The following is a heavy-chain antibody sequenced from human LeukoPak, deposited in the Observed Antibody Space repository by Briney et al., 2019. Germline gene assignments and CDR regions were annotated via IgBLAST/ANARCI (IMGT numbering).Heavy chain of an antibody. CDR1: GFTFSGYA. D-gene: IGHD5-24*01. Sequence: GGSLRLSCAASGFTFSGYAMSWVRQAPGRGLEWVSAISGSGGSTYYADSVKGRFTISRDNSKNTLYLQMNSLRAEDTAVYYCAKERWLQSYFDYWGQGTLVTVSS. CDR2: ISGSGGST. J-gene: IGHJ4*02. CDR3: AKERWLQSYFDY. V-gene: IGHV3-23*01.